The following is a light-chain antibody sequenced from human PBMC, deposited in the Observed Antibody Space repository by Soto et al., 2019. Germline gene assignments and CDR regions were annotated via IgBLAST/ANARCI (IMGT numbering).Light chain of an antibody. V-gene: IGKV2-28*01. CDR1: QSLLHSNGYNY. J-gene: IGKJ1*01. Sequence: DILMTQSPLSLHVTPGEPASISCRSSQSLLHSNGYNYLDWYLQKPGQSPQLLIYLGSNRASGVPDRFSGSGSGTDFTLKISRVEAEDVGVYYCMQPLQSWTFGQGTKVDIK. CDR3: MQPLQSWT. CDR2: LGS.